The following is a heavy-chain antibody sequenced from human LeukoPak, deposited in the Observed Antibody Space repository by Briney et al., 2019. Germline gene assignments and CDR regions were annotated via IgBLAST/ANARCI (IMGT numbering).Heavy chain of an antibody. J-gene: IGHJ3*02. CDR3: ARGYLAGVNFDN. CDR1: GYTFTSYY. Sequence: ASVKVSCKASGYTFTSYYMHWVRQAPGQGLEWMGIINPSGGSTSYAQKFQGRVTMTRDTFTSTVYMELSSLTSEDTGVYSRARGYLAGVNFDNWGQGTMVTVSS. D-gene: IGHD6-19*01. CDR2: INPSGGST. V-gene: IGHV1-46*01.